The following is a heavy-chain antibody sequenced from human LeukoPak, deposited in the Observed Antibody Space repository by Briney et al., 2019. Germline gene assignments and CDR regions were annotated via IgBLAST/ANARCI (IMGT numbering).Heavy chain of an antibody. CDR3: ASAAYYDILTGYYPLGDYYYYYGMDV. J-gene: IGHJ6*04. D-gene: IGHD3-9*01. CDR1: GGTFSSYA. V-gene: IGHV1-69*13. CDR2: IIPIFGTA. Sequence: SVKVSCKASGGTFSSYAISWVRQAPGQGLEWMGGIIPIFGTANYAQKFQGRVTITADESTSTADMELSSLRSEDAAVYYCASAAYYDILTGYYPLGDYYYYYGMDVWGKGTTVTVSS.